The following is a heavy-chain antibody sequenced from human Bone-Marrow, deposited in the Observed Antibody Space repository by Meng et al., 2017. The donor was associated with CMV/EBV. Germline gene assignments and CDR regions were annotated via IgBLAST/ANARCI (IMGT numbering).Heavy chain of an antibody. Sequence: ASGKVSCKTSGYTFTNYGVSWVRQAPGEGLEWMGWISTDNGNTKFAQKFQGRVTMTADTSTSTAYMELRGLRSDDTAVYYCARDPYRVAAPEYFHHWGQGALVTVSS. V-gene: IGHV1-18*01. J-gene: IGHJ1*01. CDR2: ISTDNGNT. CDR1: GYTFTNYG. CDR3: ARDPYRVAAPEYFHH. D-gene: IGHD2-15*01.